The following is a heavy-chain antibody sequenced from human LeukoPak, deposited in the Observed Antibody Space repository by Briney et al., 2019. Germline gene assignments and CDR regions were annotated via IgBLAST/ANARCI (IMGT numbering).Heavy chain of an antibody. J-gene: IGHJ3*02. D-gene: IGHD3-10*01. CDR3: ARFVLLWFGELLNGFDI. CDR2: INHSGST. CDR1: GGSFSGYY. V-gene: IGHV4-34*01. Sequence: SETLSLTCAVYGGSFSGYYWSWIRQPPGKGLEWIGEINHSGSTNYNPSLKSRVTISVDTSKTQFSLKLNSVTAADTAVYYCARFVLLWFGELLNGFDIWGQGTMVTVSS.